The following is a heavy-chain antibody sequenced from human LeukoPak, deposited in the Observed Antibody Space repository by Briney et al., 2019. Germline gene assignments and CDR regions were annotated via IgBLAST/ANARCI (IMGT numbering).Heavy chain of an antibody. CDR2: IGGSGGST. Sequence: GGSLRLSCAASGFTFSSYAMSWVRQAPGKGLEWVSAIGGSGGSTYYADSVKGRFTISRDNSKNTLYLQMNSLRAEDTAVYYCAKLNFYDILTGYFDYWGQGTLVTVSS. V-gene: IGHV3-23*01. CDR3: AKLNFYDILTGYFDY. CDR1: GFTFSSYA. D-gene: IGHD3-9*01. J-gene: IGHJ4*02.